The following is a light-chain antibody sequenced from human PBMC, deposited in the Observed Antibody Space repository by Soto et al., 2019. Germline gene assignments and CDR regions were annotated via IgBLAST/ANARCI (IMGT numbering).Light chain of an antibody. CDR3: QQYYSCSYT. Sequence: AIRMTQSPSSFSASTGDRVTITCRASQGISSYLAWYQQKPGKAPKLLIYAASTLQSGVPSRFSGSGSGTDFTLTISCLQSEDFATYYCQQYYSCSYTFGQGTKLEIK. V-gene: IGKV1-8*01. J-gene: IGKJ2*01. CDR1: QGISSY. CDR2: AAS.